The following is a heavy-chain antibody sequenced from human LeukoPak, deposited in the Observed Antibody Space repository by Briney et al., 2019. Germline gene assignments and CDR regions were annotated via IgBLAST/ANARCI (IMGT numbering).Heavy chain of an antibody. Sequence: GGSLRLSCAASGFTFSGSAMHWVRQASGKGLEWVGRIRSKANSYATAYAASVKGRFTISRDDSKNTAYLQMNSLKTEDTAVYYCTRHAVGASGYWGQGTLVTVSA. V-gene: IGHV3-73*01. CDR1: GFTFSGSA. D-gene: IGHD1-26*01. CDR2: IRSKANSYAT. J-gene: IGHJ4*02. CDR3: TRHAVGASGY.